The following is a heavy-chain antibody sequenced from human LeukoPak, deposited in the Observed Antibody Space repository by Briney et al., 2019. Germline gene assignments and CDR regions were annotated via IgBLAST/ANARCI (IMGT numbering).Heavy chain of an antibody. CDR1: GXTFSSNS. J-gene: IGHJ5*02. D-gene: IGHD3-16*01. Sequence: GGSLRLSCAASGXTFSSNSVNWVRQAPGKGLEWVSYISSSSRTIYYADSVKGRFTISRDNGKNSLYLQMNSLRDEDTAVYYCARDSPMGPWGQGTLVTVSS. CDR3: ARDSPMGP. CDR2: ISSSSRTI. V-gene: IGHV3-48*02.